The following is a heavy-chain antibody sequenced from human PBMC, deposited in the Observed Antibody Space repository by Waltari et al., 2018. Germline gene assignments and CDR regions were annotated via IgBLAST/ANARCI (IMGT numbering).Heavy chain of an antibody. CDR3: AHRQDLINWFDP. J-gene: IGHJ5*02. Sequence: QITLKESGPTLVTPTQTLTLTCTFSGFSLSTSGVGVGWSRQPPGKALEWLALIYWNDDKRYSPSLKSRLTITKDTSKNQVVLTMTNMDPVDTATYYCAHRQDLINWFDPWGQGTLVTVSS. CDR1: GFSLSTSGVG. CDR2: IYWNDDK. V-gene: IGHV2-5*01.